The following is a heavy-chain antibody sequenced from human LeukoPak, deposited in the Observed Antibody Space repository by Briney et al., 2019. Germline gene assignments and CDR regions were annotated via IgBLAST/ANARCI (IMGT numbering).Heavy chain of an antibody. CDR1: GFTFSNYW. J-gene: IGHJ5*02. CDR3: VREVSGDPWHNWFDP. V-gene: IGHV3-74*03. D-gene: IGHD4-17*01. CDR2: VDHGGSGT. Sequence: GGSLRLSCAASGFTFSNYWMHWVRQAPGKGLVWVSRVDHGGSGTVYADSVKGRFTISRNNAKNTLYLQMNSLRAEDTAVYYCVREVSGDPWHNWFDPWGQGTPVTVSS.